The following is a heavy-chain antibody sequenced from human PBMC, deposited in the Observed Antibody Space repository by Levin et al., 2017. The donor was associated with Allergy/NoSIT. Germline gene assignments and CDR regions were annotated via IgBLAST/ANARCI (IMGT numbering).Heavy chain of an antibody. J-gene: IGHJ3*01. CDR2: VKNKFDGGTT. CDR1: GFTFNNVW. Sequence: PGGSLRLSCAASGFTFNNVWMNWVRHAPGKGLEWVGRVKNKFDGGTTDYTAPVKGRFTISRDDSKNMVYLQMDNLKTEDTAMYYCAADERDRTWDGYDFWGQGTMVTVSS. CDR3: AADERDRTWDGYDF. V-gene: IGHV3-15*01.